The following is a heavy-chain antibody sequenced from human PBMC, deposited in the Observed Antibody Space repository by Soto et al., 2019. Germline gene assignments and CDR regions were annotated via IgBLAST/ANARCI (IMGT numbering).Heavy chain of an antibody. CDR1: GGTFSSYA. Sequence: QVQLVQSGAEVKKPGSSVKVSSKASGGTFSSYAISWVRQAPGQGLEWMGGIIPIFGTADYAQKFQGRVTMTADESTSTAYMELSRLRSEDTAVYYCAIYCGGDCYSRSPPYYYYGMDVWGQGTTVTVSS. J-gene: IGHJ6*02. V-gene: IGHV1-69*12. D-gene: IGHD2-21*02. CDR2: IIPIFGTA. CDR3: AIYCGGDCYSRSPPYYYYGMDV.